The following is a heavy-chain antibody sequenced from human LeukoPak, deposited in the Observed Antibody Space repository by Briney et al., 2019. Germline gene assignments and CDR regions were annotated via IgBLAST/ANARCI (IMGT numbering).Heavy chain of an antibody. CDR2: ISADNGNT. D-gene: IGHD2-15*01. CDR3: ARGKLGYCSGGSCYSHYYYYYMDV. CDR1: GYTFTSYA. Sequence: ASVTVSCKASGYTFTSYAISWVRQAPGQGLEWMGWISADNGNTDYAQRFQGRVTMTTDTSTSTAYMELRSLRSEDTAVYYCARGKLGYCSGGSCYSHYYYYYMDVWGKGTTVTISS. J-gene: IGHJ6*03. V-gene: IGHV1-18*01.